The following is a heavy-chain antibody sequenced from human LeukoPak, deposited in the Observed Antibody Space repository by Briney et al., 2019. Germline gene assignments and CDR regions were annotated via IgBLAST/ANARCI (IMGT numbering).Heavy chain of an antibody. Sequence: GASVKVSCKASGYTFTSYYMHWVRPAPGQGLAWMGIINPSGGSTSYAQKFQGRVTMTRDTSTSTAYMELSSLRSEDTAVYYCARVSGSHRYFDYWGQGTLVTVSS. CDR2: INPSGGST. D-gene: IGHD1-26*01. CDR3: ARVSGSHRYFDY. V-gene: IGHV1-46*01. CDR1: GYTFTSYY. J-gene: IGHJ4*02.